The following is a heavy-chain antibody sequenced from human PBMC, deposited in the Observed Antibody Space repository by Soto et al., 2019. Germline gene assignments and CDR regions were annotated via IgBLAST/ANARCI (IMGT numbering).Heavy chain of an antibody. V-gene: IGHV1-69*13. J-gene: IGHJ4*02. CDR3: ASSLGGLRGDY. CDR2: IIPIFGTA. Sequence: ASVKVSCKASGGTFSSYAISWVRQAPGQGLEWMGGIIPIFGTANYAQKFQGRVTITADESTSTAYMELSSLRSEDTAVYYCASSLGGLRGDYWGQGTLVTVSS. D-gene: IGHD4-17*01. CDR1: GGTFSSYA.